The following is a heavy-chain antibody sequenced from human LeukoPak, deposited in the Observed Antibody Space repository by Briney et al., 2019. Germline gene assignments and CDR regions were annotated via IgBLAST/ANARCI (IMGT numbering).Heavy chain of an antibody. J-gene: IGHJ3*02. CDR1: GGSISSGSYY. Sequence: PSQTLSLTCTVSGGSISSGSYYLSWIRQPAGKGLEWIGYIYYSGSTNYNPSLKSRVTISVDTSKNQFSLKLSSVTAADTAVYYCARDFPKATYSDAFDIWGQGTMVTVSS. CDR2: IYYSGST. D-gene: IGHD2-21*01. CDR3: ARDFPKATYSDAFDI. V-gene: IGHV4-61*10.